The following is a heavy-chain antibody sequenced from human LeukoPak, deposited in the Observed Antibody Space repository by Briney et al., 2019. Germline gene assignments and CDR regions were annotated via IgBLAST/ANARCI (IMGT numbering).Heavy chain of an antibody. CDR3: TKDFRGVGYFDY. CDR1: GFTFSSYA. V-gene: IGHV3-23*01. J-gene: IGHJ4*02. CDR2: ISGSGGST. D-gene: IGHD3-3*01. Sequence: GGSLRLSCAASGFTFSSYAMSWVRQAPGKGLEWVSAISGSGGSTYYADSVKGRFTISRDNSKNTLYLQMNSLRAEDTAVYYCTKDFRGVGYFDYWGQGTLVTVSS.